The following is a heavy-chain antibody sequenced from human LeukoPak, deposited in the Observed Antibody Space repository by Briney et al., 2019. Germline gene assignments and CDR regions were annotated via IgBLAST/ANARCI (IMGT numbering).Heavy chain of an antibody. D-gene: IGHD5-12*01. V-gene: IGHV4-34*01. J-gene: IGHJ4*02. CDR3: ARGGIVATIYFDY. CDR1: GGSFSGYY. Sequence: SETLSLTCAVYGGSFSGYYWSWIRQPPGKGLEWIGEINHSGSTNYNPSLKSRVTILVDTSKNQFSLKLSSVTAADAAVYYCARGGIVATIYFDYWGREPWSPSPQ. CDR2: INHSGST.